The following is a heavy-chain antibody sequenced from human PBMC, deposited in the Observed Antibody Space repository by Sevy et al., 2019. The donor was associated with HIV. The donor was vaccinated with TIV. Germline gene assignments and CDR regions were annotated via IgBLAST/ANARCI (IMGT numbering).Heavy chain of an antibody. CDR1: GYTFTGYY. D-gene: IGHD2-15*01. CDR2: INPNSGGT. V-gene: IGHV1-2*06. J-gene: IGHJ4*02. CDR3: ASLRPGGTDHFDY. Sequence: ASVKVSCKASGYTFTGYYMHWVRQAPGQGLEWMGRINPNSGGTNYAQKFQGRVTMTRETSISTAYMELSRLRSDDTAVYYCASLRPGGTDHFDYWGQGTLVTVSS.